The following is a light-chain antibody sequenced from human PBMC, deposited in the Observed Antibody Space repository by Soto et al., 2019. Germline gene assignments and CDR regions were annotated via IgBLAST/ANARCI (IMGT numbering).Light chain of an antibody. V-gene: IGLV2-8*01. CDR3: SSYVGTNSYV. Sequence: QSVLTQPPSASGFPEQSVTISCTGTSSDVGGYNYVSWYQHHPGKAPKLIIYEVYKRPSGVPDRFSGSKSGNTAALTVSGLQAEDEADYYCSSYVGTNSYVFGTGTKVTVL. CDR2: EVY. CDR1: SSDVGGYNY. J-gene: IGLJ1*01.